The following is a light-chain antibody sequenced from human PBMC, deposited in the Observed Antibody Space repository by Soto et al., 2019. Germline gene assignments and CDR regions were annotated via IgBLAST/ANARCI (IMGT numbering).Light chain of an antibody. CDR2: GAY. V-gene: IGKV3-15*01. J-gene: IGKJ2*01. CDR3: QQYNEWPPYT. Sequence: EIVMTQFPVTLSVSPGERATLSCRASQSVSTNLAWYQQKLGQAPRLLIYGAYNRATGIPARFSGSGSGTEFTLTISSLESEDFAVYYCQQYNEWPPYTFGQGTKVDIK. CDR1: QSVSTN.